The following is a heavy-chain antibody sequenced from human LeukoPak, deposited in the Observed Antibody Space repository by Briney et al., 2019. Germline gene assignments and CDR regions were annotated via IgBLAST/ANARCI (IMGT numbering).Heavy chain of an antibody. CDR2: FDPEDGET. CDR1: GYTLTELS. D-gene: IGHD6-6*01. V-gene: IGHV1-24*01. CDR3: ATAVETARPFFWFRSVYYYYGMDV. Sequence: ASVKVSCKVSGYTLTELSMHWVRQAPGKGLEWMGGFDPEDGETIYAQKFQGRVTMTEDTSTDTAYMELSSLRSEDTAVYYCATAVETARPFFWFRSVYYYYGMDVWGQGTTVTVSS. J-gene: IGHJ6*02.